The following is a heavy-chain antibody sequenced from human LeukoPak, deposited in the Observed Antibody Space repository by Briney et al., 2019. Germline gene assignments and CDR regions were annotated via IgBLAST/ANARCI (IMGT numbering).Heavy chain of an antibody. Sequence: GGSLRLSCVVSGFTFSMYSMNWVRQAPGKGPQWVSSISPSSGTIHYADSVKGRFTISRDNSKNTLYLQMNSLRAEDTAVYYCARGAGDYVLVFDYWGQGTLVTVSS. CDR2: ISPSSGTI. CDR3: ARGAGDYVLVFDY. J-gene: IGHJ4*02. D-gene: IGHD4-17*01. V-gene: IGHV3-48*01. CDR1: GFTFSMYS.